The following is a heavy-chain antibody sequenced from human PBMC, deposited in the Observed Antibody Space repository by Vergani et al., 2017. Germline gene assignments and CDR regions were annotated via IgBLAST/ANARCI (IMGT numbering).Heavy chain of an antibody. CDR3: VKDSSGSYTGPFDY. CDR1: GFTFSSYA. J-gene: IGHJ4*02. V-gene: IGHV3-64D*06. Sequence: EVQLVESGGGLVQPGGSLRLSCSASGFTFSSYAMHWVRQAPGKGLEYVSAISRNGGSTYYADSVKGRFTISRDNSKNTLYLQMSSLRAEDTAVYYCVKDSSGSYTGPFDYWGQGTLVTVSS. CDR2: ISRNGGST. D-gene: IGHD1-26*01.